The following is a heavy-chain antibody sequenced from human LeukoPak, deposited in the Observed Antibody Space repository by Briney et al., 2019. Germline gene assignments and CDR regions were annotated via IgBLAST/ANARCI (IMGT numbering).Heavy chain of an antibody. D-gene: IGHD5-18*01. Sequence: GGSLRLSCAASGFTFSDYYMSWIRQAPGKGLEWVSYISSSSSTIYYADSVKGRFTISRDNAKNSLYLQMNSLRAEDTAVYYCARDRGGYSYGYVAYYMDVWGKGTTVTVSS. CDR1: GFTFSDYY. J-gene: IGHJ6*03. CDR3: ARDRGGYSYGYVAYYMDV. CDR2: ISSSSSTI. V-gene: IGHV3-11*04.